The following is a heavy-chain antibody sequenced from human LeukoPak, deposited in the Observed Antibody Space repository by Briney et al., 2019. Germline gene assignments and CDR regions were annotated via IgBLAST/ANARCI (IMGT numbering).Heavy chain of an antibody. D-gene: IGHD1-14*01. J-gene: IGHJ5*02. Sequence: GGSLRLSCAASGFTFSSYAMSWVRQAPGKGLEWVSGISDAGAITYYADSVKGRFTTSRSQSTNTLYLQMDSLRAEDTSLYYCARGGTTWHGFDPWGQGTLVTVSS. V-gene: IGHV3-23*01. CDR1: GFTFSSYA. CDR2: ISDAGAIT. CDR3: ARGGTTWHGFDP.